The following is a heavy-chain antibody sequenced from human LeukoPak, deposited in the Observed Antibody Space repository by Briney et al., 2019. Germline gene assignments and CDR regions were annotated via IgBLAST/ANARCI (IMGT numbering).Heavy chain of an antibody. CDR3: ARDRLSSTSYYMDV. D-gene: IGHD2-2*01. Sequence: SGGSLRLSCAASGFTVSSNYMSWVRQAPGKGQEWVSVIYSGGSTYYADSVKGRFTISRDNSKNTLYLQMNSLRAEDTAVYYCARDRLSSTSYYMDVWGKGTTVTVSS. J-gene: IGHJ6*03. CDR1: GFTVSSNY. V-gene: IGHV3-66*02. CDR2: IYSGGST.